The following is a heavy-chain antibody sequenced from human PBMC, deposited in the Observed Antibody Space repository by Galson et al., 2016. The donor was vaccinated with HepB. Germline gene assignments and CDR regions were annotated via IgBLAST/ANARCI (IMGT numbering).Heavy chain of an antibody. J-gene: IGHJ6*02. CDR2: IYPGDSDT. V-gene: IGHV5-51*01. CDR1: GDSFTSHW. D-gene: IGHD2-8*01. CDR3: ARLNFCANNVCFIPRPSDYRGLDV. Sequence: QSGAEVKKPGESLKISCKGSGDSFTSHWIGWVRQMPGKGLEWMGIIYPGDSDTRYSASFQGQVTISVDKSISTAYLQWSSLKAADAAVYYCARLNFCANNVCFIPRPSDYRGLDVWGQGTTVTVSS.